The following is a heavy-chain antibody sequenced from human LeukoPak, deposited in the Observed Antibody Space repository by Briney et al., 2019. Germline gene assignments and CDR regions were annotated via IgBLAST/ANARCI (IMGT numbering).Heavy chain of an antibody. CDR1: GGSISSSRYY. V-gene: IGHV4-39*07. Sequence: SETLSLTCTVSGGSISSSRYYWGWIRQPPGEGLEWIGNIYHTESTYNNPSLKSRVTISVDTSKNQFSLKLSSVTAADTAVYYCARGDYWGQGTLVTVSS. J-gene: IGHJ4*02. CDR3: ARGDY. CDR2: IYHTEST.